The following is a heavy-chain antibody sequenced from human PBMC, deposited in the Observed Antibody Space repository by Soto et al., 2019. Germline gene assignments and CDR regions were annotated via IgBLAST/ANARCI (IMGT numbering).Heavy chain of an antibody. CDR1: GLILSTYG. CDR3: AKAPWPWDYYMDV. J-gene: IGHJ6*03. Sequence: QVQLVESGGGVVQPGRSLRLSCAGSGLILSTYGMHWVRQAPGKGLEWVAVTSYDGRNTYYADSVKGRFTISRDNSKNTLYLQMNSLRAEDTALYYCAKAPWPWDYYMDVWGKGTTVTVS. CDR2: TSYDGRNT. V-gene: IGHV3-30*18. D-gene: IGHD1-26*01.